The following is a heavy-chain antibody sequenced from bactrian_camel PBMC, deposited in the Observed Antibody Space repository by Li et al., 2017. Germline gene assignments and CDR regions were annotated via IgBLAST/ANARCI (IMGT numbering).Heavy chain of an antibody. Sequence: VQLVESGGGSVQAGGSLRLSCKVSGHSRGSNCVGWYRLPPGRAPAEREGIAAIRRDGGETWYAGSVKGRFTITQDNGKNTVYLQMNSLKPEDTAMYYCAADRFCTDTYNSWGQGTQVTVS. J-gene: IGHJ4*01. D-gene: IGHD6*01. CDR3: AADRFCTDTYNS. CDR2: IRRDGGET. CDR1: GHSRGSNC. V-gene: IGHV3-3*01.